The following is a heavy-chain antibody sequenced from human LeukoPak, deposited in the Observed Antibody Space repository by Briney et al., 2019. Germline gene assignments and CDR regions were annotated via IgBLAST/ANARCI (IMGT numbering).Heavy chain of an antibody. Sequence: PGGSLRLSCAASGFRFSTLVMSWVRQAPGKGLEWVSTVSGSGANTYYADSVKGQLTVSRDNSKNTLYLQLNSLRVEDTAVYYCAKGPVAGTRWFDPWGQGTLVTVSS. CDR3: AKGPVAGTRWFDP. J-gene: IGHJ5*02. D-gene: IGHD2-15*01. CDR2: VSGSGANT. CDR1: GFRFSTLV. V-gene: IGHV3-23*01.